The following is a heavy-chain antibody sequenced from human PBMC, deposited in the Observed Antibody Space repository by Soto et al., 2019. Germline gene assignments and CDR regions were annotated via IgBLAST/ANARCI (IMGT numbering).Heavy chain of an antibody. CDR3: ARGFTVAGPFDF. J-gene: IGHJ4*02. CDR1: GYTFTSYA. D-gene: IGHD6-19*01. Sequence: GSSVKVSCKASGYTFTSYAMHWVRQAPGQRLEWMGWINAGNGNTKYSQKFQGRVTITRDTSASTAYMELSSLRSEDTAVYYCARGFTVAGPFDFWGQGTLVTVSS. V-gene: IGHV1-3*01. CDR2: INAGNGNT.